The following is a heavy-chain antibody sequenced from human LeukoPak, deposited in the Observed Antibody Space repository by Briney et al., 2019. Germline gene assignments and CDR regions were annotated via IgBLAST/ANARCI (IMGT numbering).Heavy chain of an antibody. CDR1: VCTSSNLG. CDR3: TTAPAVAGTFAY. CDR2: TKGRTDGGTT. V-gene: IGHV3-15*01. D-gene: IGHD6-19*01. Sequence: GGSQTLACAASVCTSSNLGMSWLPQSPGNVLDSVSRTKGRTDGGTTDYAAPVNGRFTISSDDSKNTLYLQMNSLKTEHTAVYSCTTAPAVAGTFAYWGQGTLVTVSS. J-gene: IGHJ4*02.